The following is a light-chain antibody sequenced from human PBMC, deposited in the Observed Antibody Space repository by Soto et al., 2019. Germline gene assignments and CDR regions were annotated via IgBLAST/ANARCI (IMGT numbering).Light chain of an antibody. CDR1: QGISSY. CDR3: QQYYSYPRT. CDR2: AAS. J-gene: IGKJ1*01. V-gene: IGKV1-8*01. Sequence: AIRMTQSPSSLSASTGDRVTIPCRASQGISSYLAWYQQKTGKGPKILNYAASTLQSGVPSRFSGSGSGTDFTLTISCLQSEDFATYYCQQYYSYPRTFGQGTKV.